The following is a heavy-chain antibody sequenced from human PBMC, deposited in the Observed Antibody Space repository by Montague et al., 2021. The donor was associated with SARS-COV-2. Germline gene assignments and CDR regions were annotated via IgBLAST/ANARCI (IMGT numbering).Heavy chain of an antibody. J-gene: IGHJ4*02. Sequence: CAISGDSVSRNSAAWNWIRQSPSRGLEWLGRTYYRSKWYNDYAVPVKSRITINPDTSKNQISLQLNSVTPEDTVVYYCARTSASSDHWGQGTLVTVSS. CDR3: ARTSASSDH. CDR2: TYYRSKWYN. D-gene: IGHD1-26*01. CDR1: GDSVSRNSAA. V-gene: IGHV6-1*01.